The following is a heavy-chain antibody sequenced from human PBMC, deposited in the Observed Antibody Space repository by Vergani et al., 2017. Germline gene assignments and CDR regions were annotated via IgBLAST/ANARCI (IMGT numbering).Heavy chain of an antibody. Sequence: EVQLVESGGGLVKPGGSLRLSCAASGFTFSSYAMSWVRQAPGKGLEWVAASSSSSSYIYYADSVKGRFTISRDNAKNSLYLQMNSLRAEDTAVYYCAREGEGWSHGDYWGQGTLVTVSS. V-gene: IGHV3-21*01. D-gene: IGHD3-16*01. CDR2: SSSSSSYI. J-gene: IGHJ4*02. CDR1: GFTFSSYA. CDR3: AREGEGWSHGDY.